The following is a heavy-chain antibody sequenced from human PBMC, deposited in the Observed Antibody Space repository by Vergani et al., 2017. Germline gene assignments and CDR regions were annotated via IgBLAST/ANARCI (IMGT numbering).Heavy chain of an antibody. CDR2: IYWNGDK. CDR1: GFTLSLSGMG. CDR3: SHMGGEFGGDSEY. V-gene: IGHV2-5*01. D-gene: IGHD2-21*02. Sequence: HITLEESGPSVVKSTQTLTLTCTFSGFTLSLSGMGVGWIRQPPGKALEWLALIYWNGDKRYNSSLKSRVTIAQGASEIQIVLTLTSVEPGDTATYFCSHMGGEFGGDSEYWGQGELVTVSS. J-gene: IGHJ4*02.